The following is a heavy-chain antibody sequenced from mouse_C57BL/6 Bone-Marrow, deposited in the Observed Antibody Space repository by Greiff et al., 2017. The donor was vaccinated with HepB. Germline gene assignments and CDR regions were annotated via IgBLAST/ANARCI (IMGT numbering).Heavy chain of an antibody. D-gene: IGHD4-1*01. J-gene: IGHJ4*01. V-gene: IGHV1-47*01. Sequence: VKLQESGAELVKPGASVKMSCKASGYTFTTYPIEWMKQNHGKSLEWIGNFHPYNDDTKYNEKFKGKATLTVEKSSSTVYLELSRLTSDDSAVYYCARGLTGNYYAMDYWGQGTSVTVSS. CDR1: GYTFTTYP. CDR3: ARGLTGNYYAMDY. CDR2: FHPYNDDT.